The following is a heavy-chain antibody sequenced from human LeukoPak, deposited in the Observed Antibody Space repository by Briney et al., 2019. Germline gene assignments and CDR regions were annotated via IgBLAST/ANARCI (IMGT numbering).Heavy chain of an antibody. CDR1: GFTFSSYG. CDR2: IWYDGSNK. D-gene: IGHD3-3*01. V-gene: IGHV3-33*08. Sequence: PGGSLRLSCAASGFTFSSYGMHWVRQAPGKGLEWVAVIWYDGSNKYYADSVKGRFTISRDNSKNTLYLQMNSLRAEDTAVYYCARDGPVPTIFGVVITYYYYYGMDVWGQGTTVTVSS. J-gene: IGHJ6*02. CDR3: ARDGPVPTIFGVVITYYYYYGMDV.